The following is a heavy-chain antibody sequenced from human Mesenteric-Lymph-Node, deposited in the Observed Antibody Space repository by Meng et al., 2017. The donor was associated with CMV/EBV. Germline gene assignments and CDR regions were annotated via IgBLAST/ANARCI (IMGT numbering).Heavy chain of an antibody. CDR3: ARGDDFWSGYYVGMDV. D-gene: IGHD3-3*01. J-gene: IGHJ6*02. V-gene: IGHV1-2*02. CDR1: GYTFSDYY. Sequence: ASVKVSCKASGYTFSDYYIHWVRQAPGQGFEWMGWINPKSGGANYAQKFQGRVSMTRDTSISTAYMELSRLISDDTALYYCARGDDFWSGYYVGMDVWGQGTTVTVSS. CDR2: INPKSGGA.